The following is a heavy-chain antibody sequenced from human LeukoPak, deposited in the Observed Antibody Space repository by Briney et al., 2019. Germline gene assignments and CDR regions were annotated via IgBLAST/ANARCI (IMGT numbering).Heavy chain of an antibody. Sequence: PSETLALTCTVPGGSISSSSYYWGWIRQPPGKGLEWIGEIYHSGSTNYQPSVKSRVPISVDKSKNQFSLKLSSVTAADTAVYYCAYSSRAVDYWGQETLVTVSS. CDR3: AYSSRAVDY. J-gene: IGHJ4*02. CDR1: GGSISSSSYY. V-gene: IGHV4-39*07. CDR2: IYHSGST. D-gene: IGHD6-13*01.